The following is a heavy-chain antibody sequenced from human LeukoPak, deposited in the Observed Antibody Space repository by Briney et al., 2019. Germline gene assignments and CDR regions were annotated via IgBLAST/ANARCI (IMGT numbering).Heavy chain of an antibody. CDR2: ISYSGST. Sequence: SETLSLTCTVSGGSISTNSYYRGWIRQPPGKGLEWIGSISYSGSTYYNPSLKSRVTISVDTSKNQFSLKLSSVTAADTAVYYCARCMVRGRVWFDPWGQGTLVTVSS. J-gene: IGHJ5*02. CDR1: GGSISTNSYY. V-gene: IGHV4-39*01. D-gene: IGHD3-10*01. CDR3: ARCMVRGRVWFDP.